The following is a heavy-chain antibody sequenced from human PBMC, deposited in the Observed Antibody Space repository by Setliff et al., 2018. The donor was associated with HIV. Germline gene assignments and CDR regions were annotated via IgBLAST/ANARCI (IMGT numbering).Heavy chain of an antibody. CDR3: ARSVIGYYYYGMDV. CDR2: IWYDGSDK. V-gene: IGHV3-30*02. Sequence: GGSLRLSCVASGFRFSTYGMHWVRQAPGKGLEWVTFIWYDGSDKYYADSVKGRFTISRDNSKNTLYLQMNSLRAEDTAVYYCARSVIGYYYYGMDVWGQGTTVTVSS. D-gene: IGHD3-10*01. CDR1: GFRFSTYG. J-gene: IGHJ6*02.